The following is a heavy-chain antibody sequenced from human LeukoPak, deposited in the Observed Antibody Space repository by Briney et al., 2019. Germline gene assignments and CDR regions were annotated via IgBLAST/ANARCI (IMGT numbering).Heavy chain of an antibody. D-gene: IGHD3-10*01. Sequence: ASVKVSCKASGYTFTSYDISWVRQATGQGLEWMGWMNPNSGNTGYAQKFQGRVTMTRNTSISTAYMELSSLRSEDTAVYYCARGDYGSGSYRYYYYMDVWGKGTTVTVSS. V-gene: IGHV1-8*01. CDR1: GYTFTSYD. CDR2: MNPNSGNT. J-gene: IGHJ6*03. CDR3: ARGDYGSGSYRYYYYMDV.